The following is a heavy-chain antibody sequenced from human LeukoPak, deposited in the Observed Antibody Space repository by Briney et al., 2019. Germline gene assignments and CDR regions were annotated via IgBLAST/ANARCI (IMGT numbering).Heavy chain of an antibody. V-gene: IGHV4-34*01. CDR1: GGSFSGYY. CDR3: ARGGYQLPYGPWRANWFDP. D-gene: IGHD2-2*01. Sequence: PSETLSLTCAVYGGSFSGYYWSWIRQPPGKGLKWIGEINHSGSTNYNPSLKSRVTISVDTSKNQFSLKLSSVTAADTAVYYCARGGYQLPYGPWRANWFDPWGQGTLVTVSS. J-gene: IGHJ5*02. CDR2: INHSGST.